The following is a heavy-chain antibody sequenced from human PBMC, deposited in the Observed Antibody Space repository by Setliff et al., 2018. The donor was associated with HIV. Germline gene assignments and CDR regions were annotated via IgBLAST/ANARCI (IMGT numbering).Heavy chain of an antibody. D-gene: IGHD3-22*01. V-gene: IGHV1-69*13. CDR3: VRDYYYDSSGYRYFDY. CDR2: IIPIFGPT. Sequence: SVKVSCKGSGGTFSSYAISWVRQAPGQGLEWMGGIIPIFGPTNYAQKFQGRLTITADESTSTAYMELSSLRSEDTAVYYCVRDYYYDSSGYRYFDYWGQGTLVTVSS. CDR1: GGTFSSYA. J-gene: IGHJ4*02.